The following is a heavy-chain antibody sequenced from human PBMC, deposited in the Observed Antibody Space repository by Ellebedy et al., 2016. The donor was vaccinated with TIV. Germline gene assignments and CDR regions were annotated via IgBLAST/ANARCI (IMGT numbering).Heavy chain of an antibody. D-gene: IGHD5-18*01. CDR1: GFTFRSYD. Sequence: GESLKISCAASGFTFRSYDMHWVRQATGKGLEWVSAIGTAGDTYYPVSVKCRFTISRENAKNSLYLQMNSLRAEDTAVYYCARVRFGDTAVDYWGQGTLVTVSS. CDR3: ARVRFGDTAVDY. J-gene: IGHJ4*02. CDR2: IGTAGDT. V-gene: IGHV3-13*01.